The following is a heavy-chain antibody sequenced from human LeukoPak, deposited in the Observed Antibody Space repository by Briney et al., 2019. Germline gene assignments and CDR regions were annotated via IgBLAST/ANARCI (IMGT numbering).Heavy chain of an antibody. CDR1: EYTFTSYY. J-gene: IGHJ4*02. D-gene: IGHD3-16*02. Sequence: GESLKISCQASEYTFTSYYIGWVRQMPGKGLERMGIIFPGDSGSDIRYSPSFQGQVTISADTSIRTAYLQWNSLKASDTAMYYCARWDVWGSYRRFDYWGQGTLVTVSS. V-gene: IGHV5-51*01. CDR2: IFPGDSGSDI. CDR3: ARWDVWGSYRRFDY.